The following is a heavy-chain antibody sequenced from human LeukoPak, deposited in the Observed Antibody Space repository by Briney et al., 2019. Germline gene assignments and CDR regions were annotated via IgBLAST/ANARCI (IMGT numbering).Heavy chain of an antibody. J-gene: IGHJ1*01. CDR1: GFTFSSYS. CDR3: ARVRTYGDYEYFQH. Sequence: PGGSLRLSCAASGFTFSSYSMNWVRQAPGKGLEWVSSISSSSSHIYYADSVKGRFTISRDNAKNSLYLQMNSLRAEDTAVYYCARVRTYGDYEYFQHWGQGTLVTVSS. V-gene: IGHV3-21*01. CDR2: ISSSSSHI. D-gene: IGHD4-17*01.